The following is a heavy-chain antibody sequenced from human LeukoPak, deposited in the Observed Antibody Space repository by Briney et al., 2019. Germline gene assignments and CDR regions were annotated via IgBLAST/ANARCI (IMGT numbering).Heavy chain of an antibody. CDR3: ARVLAGSYSNWFDP. CDR2: IYYSGST. CDR1: GGSISSYY. D-gene: IGHD3-10*01. Sequence: PSETLSLTCTVSGGSISSYYWSWIRQPPGKGLEWIGYIYYSGSTNYNPSLKSRVTRSVDTSKNQFSLKLSSVTAADTAVYYCARVLAGSYSNWFDPWGQGTLVTVSS. J-gene: IGHJ5*02. V-gene: IGHV4-59*01.